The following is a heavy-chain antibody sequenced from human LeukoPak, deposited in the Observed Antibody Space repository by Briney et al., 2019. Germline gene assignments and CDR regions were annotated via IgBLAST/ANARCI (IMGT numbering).Heavy chain of an antibody. D-gene: IGHD3-9*01. CDR3: ARGTDYDILTGYYLFGAFDI. Sequence: EASVKVSCKASGYTFTSYGISWVRQAPGQGLEWMGWISAYNGNTNYAQKLQGRVTMTTDTSTSTAYMELRSLRSDDTAVYYCARGTDYDILTGYYLFGAFDIWGQGTMVTVSS. CDR2: ISAYNGNT. J-gene: IGHJ3*02. V-gene: IGHV1-18*01. CDR1: GYTFTSYG.